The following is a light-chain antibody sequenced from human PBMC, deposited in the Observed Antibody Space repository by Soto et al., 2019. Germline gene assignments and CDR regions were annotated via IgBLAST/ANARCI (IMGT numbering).Light chain of an antibody. J-gene: IGLJ1*01. CDR2: NVN. CDR1: SSDIGAYNF. V-gene: IGLV2-14*03. Sequence: QSVLTQPASVSGYPGQSITISCTRTSSDIGAYNFVSWYQQHPGKAPKLMIYNVNNRPSGFSSRFAGSKSGNTASLTISGLRAEDEADYYCISYAGSNTFVFGTGTKVTVL. CDR3: ISYAGSNTFV.